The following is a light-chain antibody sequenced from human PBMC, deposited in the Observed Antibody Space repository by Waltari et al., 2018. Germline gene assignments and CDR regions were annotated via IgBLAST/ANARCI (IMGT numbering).Light chain of an antibody. J-gene: IGKJ4*01. Sequence: EIVLTQSPGTMSLSPGERATLSCRATPGVRTSNFGWHQQNPGQPPRLLIYSASTRATGIPDRFSGSGSGMDFTLTISRLEPEDFAVYYCHHYGSSPPITFGGGTKV. V-gene: IGKV3-20*01. CDR3: HHYGSSPPIT. CDR2: SAS. CDR1: PGVRTSN.